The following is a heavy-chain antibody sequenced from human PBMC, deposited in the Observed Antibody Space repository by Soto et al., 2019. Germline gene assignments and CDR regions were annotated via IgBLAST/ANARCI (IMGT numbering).Heavy chain of an antibody. CDR1: GYTFPSYW. D-gene: IGHD4-17*01. Sequence: GESLKISCKGSGYTFPSYWIGWVRQMPGKGLEWMGIIYPDDSDTRYSPSFQGQVTISADKSINTAYLQWSRLKASDTAIYYCARLVTTVTPPDYWGQGTLVTVSS. V-gene: IGHV5-51*01. CDR3: ARLVTTVTPPDY. CDR2: IYPDDSDT. J-gene: IGHJ4*02.